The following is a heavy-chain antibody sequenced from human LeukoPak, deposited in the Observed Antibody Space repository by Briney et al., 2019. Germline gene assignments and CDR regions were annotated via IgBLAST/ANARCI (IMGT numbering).Heavy chain of an antibody. J-gene: IGHJ3*02. CDR2: MNPNSGNT. V-gene: IGHV1-8*02. CDR3: ASFTYYDILTGYSAFDI. D-gene: IGHD3-9*01. Sequence: GASVKVSCEASGYTFTSYGISWVRQAPGQGLEWMGWMNPNSGNTGYAQKFQGRVTMTRNTSISTAYMELSSLRSEDTAVYYCASFTYYDILTGYSAFDIWGQGTMVTVSS. CDR1: GYTFTSYG.